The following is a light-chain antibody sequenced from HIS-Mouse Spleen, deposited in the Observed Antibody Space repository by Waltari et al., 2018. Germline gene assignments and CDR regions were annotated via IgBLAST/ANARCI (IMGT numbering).Light chain of an antibody. V-gene: IGKV3-11*01. Sequence: EILLTQSPATLSLSPGERATLSCRASQIVSSYLAWYQQKPGQAPRLLIYDASNRATGIPARFSGSGSGTDFTLTISSLEPEDFAVYYCQQRSNWLTFGGGTKVEIK. J-gene: IGKJ4*01. CDR2: DAS. CDR3: QQRSNWLT. CDR1: QIVSSY.